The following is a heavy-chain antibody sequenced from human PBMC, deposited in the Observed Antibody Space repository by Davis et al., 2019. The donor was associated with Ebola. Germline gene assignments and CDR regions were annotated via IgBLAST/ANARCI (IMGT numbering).Heavy chain of an antibody. Sequence: SETLSLTCTVSGGSISSSSYYWGWIRQPPGKGLEWIGSFYYSGSTYYNPSLKSRVTISVDTSKNQFSLKLSSVTAADTAVYYCARGPTYYYGMDVWGQGTTVTVSS. V-gene: IGHV4-39*01. CDR3: ARGPTYYYGMDV. CDR2: FYYSGST. CDR1: GGSISSSSYY. J-gene: IGHJ6*02.